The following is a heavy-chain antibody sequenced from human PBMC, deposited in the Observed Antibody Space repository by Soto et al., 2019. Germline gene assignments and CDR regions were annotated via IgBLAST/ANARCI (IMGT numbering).Heavy chain of an antibody. CDR2: FHSSGIT. CDR1: GGSITTYY. V-gene: IGHV4-4*09. J-gene: IGHJ3*02. Sequence: QVRLQESGPGLVKPSETLSLTCTVSGGSITTYYWSWIRQPPGKGLEWIGYFHSSGITNYNPSLKSRVTMSLDTSTNQFSLKLSSVAAADTAVYYCARATVATARGAFDIWGQGTMVNVSS. CDR3: ARATVATARGAFDI. D-gene: IGHD5-12*01.